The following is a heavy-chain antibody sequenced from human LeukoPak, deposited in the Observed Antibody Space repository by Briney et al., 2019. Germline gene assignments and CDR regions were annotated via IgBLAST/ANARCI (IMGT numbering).Heavy chain of an antibody. Sequence: GGSLRLSCAASGFTFSSYWMHWVRQAPGKGLEWVSAISGSGGSTYYADSVKGRFTISRDNSKNTLYLQMNSLRAEDTAVYYCAKEKLGGIAVAGTTDYWGQGTLVTVSS. D-gene: IGHD6-19*01. V-gene: IGHV3-23*01. CDR2: ISGSGGST. CDR3: AKEKLGGIAVAGTTDY. CDR1: GFTFSSYW. J-gene: IGHJ4*02.